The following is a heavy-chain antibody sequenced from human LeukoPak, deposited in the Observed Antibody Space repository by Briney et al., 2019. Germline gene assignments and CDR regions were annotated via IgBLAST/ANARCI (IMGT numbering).Heavy chain of an antibody. V-gene: IGHV4-30-2*01. D-gene: IGHD3-10*02. CDR2: IYHSGST. CDR3: ARVCSNDAFDI. Sequence: SETLSLTCTVSGGSISSGGYYWSWIRQPPGKGLEWIGYIYHSGSTYYNPSLKSRVTISVDRSKNQFSLKLSSVTAADTAVYYCARVCSNDAFDIWGQGTMVTVSS. J-gene: IGHJ3*02. CDR1: GGSISSGGYY.